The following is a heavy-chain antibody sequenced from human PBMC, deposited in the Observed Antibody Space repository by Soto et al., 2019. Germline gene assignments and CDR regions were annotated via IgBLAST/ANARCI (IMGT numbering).Heavy chain of an antibody. D-gene: IGHD1-26*01. CDR2: IVPIFGTA. Sequence: SVKVSCKASGGTFSSYAISWVRQAPGQGLEWMGGIVPIFGTANYAQKFQGRVTITRDESTSTAYMELSSLRSEDTAVYYCAATTWGATVLLAAFDIWGQGTMVTVSS. CDR1: GGTFSSYA. CDR3: AATTWGATVLLAAFDI. V-gene: IGHV1-69*05. J-gene: IGHJ3*02.